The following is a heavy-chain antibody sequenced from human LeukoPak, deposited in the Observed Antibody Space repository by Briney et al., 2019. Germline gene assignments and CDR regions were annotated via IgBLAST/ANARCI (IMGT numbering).Heavy chain of an antibody. CDR1: GYTFTSYY. Sequence: ASVKVSCKASGYTFTSYYMHWVRQAPGQGLEWMGIINPSGGSTSYAQKFQGRVTMTRDTSTSTVYMELSSLRSEDTAVYYCARDLRNRVVVVAATPGYWGQGTLVTVSS. CDR2: INPSGGST. J-gene: IGHJ4*02. V-gene: IGHV1-46*01. D-gene: IGHD2-15*01. CDR3: ARDLRNRVVVVAATPGY.